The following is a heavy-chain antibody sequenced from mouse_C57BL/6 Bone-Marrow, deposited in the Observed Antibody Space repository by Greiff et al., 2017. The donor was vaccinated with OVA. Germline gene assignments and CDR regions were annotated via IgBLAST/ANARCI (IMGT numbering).Heavy chain of an antibody. CDR1: GFTFSDFY. D-gene: IGHD2-1*01. CDR2: SRNKANDYTT. J-gene: IGHJ2*01. V-gene: IGHV7-1*01. CDR3: ARDGDYGNYFDY. Sequence: EVQGVESGGGLVQSGRSLRLSCATSGFTFSDFYMEWVRQAPGKGLEWIAASRNKANDYTTEYSASVKGRFIVSRDTSQSILYLQMNALRAEDTAIYYCARDGDYGNYFDYWGQGTTLTVSS.